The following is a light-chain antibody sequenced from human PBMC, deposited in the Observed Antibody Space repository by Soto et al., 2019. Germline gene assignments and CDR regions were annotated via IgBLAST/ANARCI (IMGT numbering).Light chain of an antibody. V-gene: IGKV1-27*01. Sequence: IRMTQSPSSFSASTGDRVTITCRASQGIRYYLAWYQQKPDKAPKLLIYGASTLQSGVPSRFSGSGSETDFTLTISSLQPDDFATYYCQHYNSYSEAFGQGTKVDIK. CDR1: QGIRYY. CDR2: GAS. CDR3: QHYNSYSEA. J-gene: IGKJ1*01.